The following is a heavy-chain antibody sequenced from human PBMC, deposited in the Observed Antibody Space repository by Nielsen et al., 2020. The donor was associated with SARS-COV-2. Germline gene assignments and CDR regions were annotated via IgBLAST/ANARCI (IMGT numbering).Heavy chain of an antibody. Sequence: GESLKISCAASGFTFSDYYMSWIRQAPGKGLEWVSYISSSSSYTNYADSVKGRFTISRDNAKNSLYLQMNSLRAEDTAVYYCARESGFDPYYFDYWGQGTLVTVSS. V-gene: IGHV3-11*06. CDR1: GFTFSDYY. CDR3: ARESGFDPYYFDY. J-gene: IGHJ4*02. CDR2: ISSSSSYT. D-gene: IGHD3-9*01.